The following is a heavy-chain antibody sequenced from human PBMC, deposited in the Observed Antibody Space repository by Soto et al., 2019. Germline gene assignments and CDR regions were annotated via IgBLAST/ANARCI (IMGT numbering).Heavy chain of an antibody. CDR3: ARMGLKYYFDY. CDR2: IYHSGST. CDR1: GYSISSGYY. D-gene: IGHD3-16*01. Sequence: PSETLSLTCAVSGYSISSGYYWGWIRQPPGKGLEWIGSIYHSGSTYYNPSLKSRVTISVDTSKNQFSLKLSSVTAADTAVYYCARMGLKYYFDYWGQGTLVTI. J-gene: IGHJ4*02. V-gene: IGHV4-38-2*01.